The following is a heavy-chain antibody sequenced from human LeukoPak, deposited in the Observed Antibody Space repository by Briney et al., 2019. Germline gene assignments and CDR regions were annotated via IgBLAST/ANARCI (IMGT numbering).Heavy chain of an antibody. D-gene: IGHD1-26*01. V-gene: IGHV1-69*04. CDR1: GGTFSSYA. J-gene: IGHJ4*02. CDR3: ARGSGSYSDY. Sequence: SVKVSCKASGGTFSSYAISWVRQAPGQGLEWMGRIIPILSIANYAQKFQGRVTITADKSTSTAYMELSSLRSEDTAVYYCARGSGSYSDYWGQGTLVTVSS. CDR2: IIPILSIA.